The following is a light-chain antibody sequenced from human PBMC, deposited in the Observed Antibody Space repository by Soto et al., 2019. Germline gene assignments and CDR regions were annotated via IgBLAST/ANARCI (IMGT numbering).Light chain of an antibody. V-gene: IGKV3-11*01. Sequence: EIVLTQSPATLSLSPGDRATLSCRASESIGTYLAWYQQKPGQAPRLLIYDASNRATGVPARFSGTGSGTDFTLTISSLASEDFAVYCCQQRSNSPPMWTFGQGTKVEIK. CDR1: ESIGTY. J-gene: IGKJ1*01. CDR2: DAS. CDR3: QQRSNSPPMWT.